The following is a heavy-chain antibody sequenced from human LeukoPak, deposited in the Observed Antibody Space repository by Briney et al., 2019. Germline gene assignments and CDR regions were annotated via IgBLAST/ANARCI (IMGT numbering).Heavy chain of an antibody. D-gene: IGHD3-10*01. CDR1: GYTFTGYY. CDR2: INPNSGGT. Sequence: ASVKVSCKASGYTFTGYYTHWVRQAPGQGLEWMGRINPNSGGTNYAQKFQGRVTMTRDTSISTAYMELSRLRSDDTTVYYCASSTHFGRDYYFDYWGQGTLVTVSS. CDR3: ASSTHFGRDYYFDY. J-gene: IGHJ4*02. V-gene: IGHV1-2*06.